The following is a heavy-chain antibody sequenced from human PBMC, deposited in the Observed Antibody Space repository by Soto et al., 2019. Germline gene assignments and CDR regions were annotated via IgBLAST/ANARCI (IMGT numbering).Heavy chain of an antibody. J-gene: IGHJ5*02. CDR3: ARSKYYVFWSGYYHWSDP. V-gene: IGHV3-53*01. D-gene: IGHD3-3*01. CDR2: IYSGGST. CDR1: GFTVSSNY. Sequence: PGGSLRLSCAASGFTVSSNYMSWVRQAPGKGLEWVSVIYSGGSTYYADSVKGRFTISRDNSKNTLYLQMNSLRAEDTAVYYCARSKYYVFWSGYYHWSDPWGQRTLVTVSS.